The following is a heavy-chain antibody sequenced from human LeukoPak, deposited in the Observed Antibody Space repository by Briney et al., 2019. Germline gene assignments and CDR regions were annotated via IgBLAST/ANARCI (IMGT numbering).Heavy chain of an antibody. CDR2: IYHSGST. CDR1: GGSISSYY. CDR3: ARGGMISDAFDI. J-gene: IGHJ3*02. V-gene: IGHV4-59*01. D-gene: IGHD3-16*01. Sequence: PSETLSLTCTVSGGSISSYYWSWIRQPPGKGLEWIGYIYHSGSTNYNPSLKSRVTISVDTSKNQFSLKLSSVTAADTAVYYCARGGMISDAFDIWGQGTMVTVSS.